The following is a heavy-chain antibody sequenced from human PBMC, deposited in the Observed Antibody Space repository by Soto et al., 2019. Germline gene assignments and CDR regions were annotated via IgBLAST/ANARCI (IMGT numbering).Heavy chain of an antibody. CDR3: ATTIVGATTAYFDY. V-gene: IGHV4-59*01. CDR1: GGSITNYY. J-gene: IGHJ4*02. Sequence: SETLSLTCTVSGGSITNYYWTWIRQSPEKGLEWIGFVHYRGNTDYNPSLKIRVTMSVDTSKSQFSLRLTSVTAADTAVYYCATTIVGATTAYFDYWGQGTLVTVSS. D-gene: IGHD1-26*01. CDR2: VHYRGNT.